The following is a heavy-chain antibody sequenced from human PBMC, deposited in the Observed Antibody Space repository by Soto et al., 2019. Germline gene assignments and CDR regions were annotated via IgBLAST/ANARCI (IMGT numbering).Heavy chain of an antibody. D-gene: IGHD5-12*01. J-gene: IGHJ6*02. Sequence: WTWLRQPPGKGLEWIGYIYYSGSTNYNPSLKSRVTISADTSKNQFSLKLSSVTAADTAVYYCARDSATLGMDVWGQGTTVTVSS. CDR3: ARDSATLGMDV. V-gene: IGHV4-59*01. CDR2: IYYSGST.